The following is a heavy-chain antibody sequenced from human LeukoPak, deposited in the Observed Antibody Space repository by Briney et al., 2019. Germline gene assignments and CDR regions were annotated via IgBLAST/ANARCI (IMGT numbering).Heavy chain of an antibody. V-gene: IGHV4-4*02. D-gene: IGHD2-15*01. CDR1: GGSISSSNW. Sequence: PSETLSLTCAVSGGSISSSNWWSWVRQPPGKGLEWIGEIYHSGSTNYNPSLRSRVTISVDKSKNEFSLKLSSVTAADTAVYYCARGYCSGGSCYFNRGYFDYWGQGTLVTVSS. J-gene: IGHJ4*02. CDR2: IYHSGST. CDR3: ARGYCSGGSCYFNRGYFDY.